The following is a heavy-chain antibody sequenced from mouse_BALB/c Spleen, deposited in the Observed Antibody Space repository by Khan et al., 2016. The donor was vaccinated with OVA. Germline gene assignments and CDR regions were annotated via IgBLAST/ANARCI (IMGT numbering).Heavy chain of an antibody. D-gene: IGHD4-1*02. Sequence: VQLQQSGAELVRPGASVKLSCKASGYIFTSYWIHWVKQKSGQGLEWIARIYPVTGSTYYNEKLKGKATLTADKSSSPAYMQLSSMKSEDYAVYFCAREPTFDYWGRGTPGTVSS. CDR2: IYPVTGST. J-gene: IGHJ2*01. V-gene: IGHV1S132*01. CDR3: AREPTFDY. CDR1: GYIFTSYW.